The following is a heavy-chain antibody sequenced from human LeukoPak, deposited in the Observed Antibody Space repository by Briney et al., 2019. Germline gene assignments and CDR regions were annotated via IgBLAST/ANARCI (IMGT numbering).Heavy chain of an antibody. CDR3: ASGGGGYYHPTVYYYMDV. CDR1: GGTFSSYA. D-gene: IGHD3-22*01. V-gene: IGHV1-69*05. Sequence: SVKVSFKASGGTFSSYASSWVRQAPGQGLEWMGGIIPIFGTANYAQKFQGRVTITTDESTRTAYMELSSLRSEDTAVYYCASGGGGYYHPTVYYYMDVWGKGTTVTVSS. CDR2: IIPIFGTA. J-gene: IGHJ6*03.